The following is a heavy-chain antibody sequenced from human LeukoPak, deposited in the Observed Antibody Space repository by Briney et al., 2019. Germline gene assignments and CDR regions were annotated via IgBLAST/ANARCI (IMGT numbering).Heavy chain of an antibody. Sequence: PSETLSLTCTVSGGPISSSSYYWGWIRQPPGKGLEWIGSMYYSGSTYCDPSLKSRVTISVDTSKDQFSLQLSSVTAADTAVYYCARSQILLGFRENQQYYFDYWGQGTLVTVSS. CDR1: GGPISSSSYY. D-gene: IGHD3-10*01. J-gene: IGHJ4*02. CDR3: ARSQILLGFRENQQYYFDY. CDR2: MYYSGST. V-gene: IGHV4-39*07.